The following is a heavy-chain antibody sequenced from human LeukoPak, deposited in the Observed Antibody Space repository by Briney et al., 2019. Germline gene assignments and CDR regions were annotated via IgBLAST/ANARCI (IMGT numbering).Heavy chain of an antibody. J-gene: IGHJ4*02. CDR2: ISCRSSYT. V-gene: IGHV3-11*06. D-gene: IGHD6-19*01. CDR3: ARSGIAVAGTVNY. CDR1: VCTFSDYY. Sequence: GWSLRLSCAASVCTFSDYYMSWIRQAPGKGLEWVSYISCRSSYTDYADSVKGRFTTSRDNAKNSLYLQMNSLRAEDTAVYYCARSGIAVAGTVNYWGQRTLVTV.